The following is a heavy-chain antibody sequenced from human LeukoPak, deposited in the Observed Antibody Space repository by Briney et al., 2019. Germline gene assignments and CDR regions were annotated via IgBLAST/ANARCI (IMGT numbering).Heavy chain of an antibody. CDR3: ARRGVVVRLDI. V-gene: IGHV3-30-3*01. CDR1: GFTFSSYA. D-gene: IGHD3-22*01. Sequence: GGSLRLSCAASGFTFSSYAMHWVRQAPGKGLEWVAVISYDGSNKYYADSVKGRFTISRDNSKNTLYLQMNSLRAEDTAVYYCARRGVVVRLDIWGQGTMVTVSS. J-gene: IGHJ3*02. CDR2: ISYDGSNK.